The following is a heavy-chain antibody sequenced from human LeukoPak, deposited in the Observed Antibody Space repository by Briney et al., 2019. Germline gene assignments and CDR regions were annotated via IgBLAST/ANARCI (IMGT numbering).Heavy chain of an antibody. CDR3: ARLTYYDFWSSPKYYGMDV. J-gene: IGHJ6*02. CDR2: IYYSGST. Sequence: SETLSLTCTVSGGSISSYYWSWIRQPPGKGLEWVGYIYYSGSTNYNPSLKSRVTISVDTSKNQFSLKLSSVTAADTAVYYCARLTYYDFWSSPKYYGMDVWGQGTTVTVSS. V-gene: IGHV4-59*12. D-gene: IGHD3-3*01. CDR1: GGSISSYY.